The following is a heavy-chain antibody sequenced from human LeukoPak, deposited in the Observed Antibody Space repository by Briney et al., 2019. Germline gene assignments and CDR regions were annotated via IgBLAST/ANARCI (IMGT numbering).Heavy chain of an antibody. V-gene: IGHV1-2*02. Sequence: GASVKVSCKASGYTFTGYYMHWVRQAPGQVLEWMGWINPNSGGTNYAQKFQGRVTMTRDTSISTAYMELSRLRSDDTAVYYCARESGVGLLWLGDWGQGTLVTVSS. CDR3: ARESGVGLLWLGD. D-gene: IGHD3-10*01. CDR1: GYTFTGYY. CDR2: INPNSGGT. J-gene: IGHJ4*02.